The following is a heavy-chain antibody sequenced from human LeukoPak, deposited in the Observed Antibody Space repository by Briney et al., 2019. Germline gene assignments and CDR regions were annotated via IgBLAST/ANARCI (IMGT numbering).Heavy chain of an antibody. CDR2: IIPIFGTA. CDR1: GGTFSSYA. CDR3: ATGGVLPHDAFDI. Sequence: SVKVSCKASGGTFSSYAISWVRQAPGQGLEWMGGIIPIFGTANYAQKFQGRVTITADESTSTAYMELSSLRSEDTAVYYCATGGVLPHDAFDIWAKGQWSPSLQ. J-gene: IGHJ3*02. D-gene: IGHD2/OR15-2a*01. V-gene: IGHV1-69*13.